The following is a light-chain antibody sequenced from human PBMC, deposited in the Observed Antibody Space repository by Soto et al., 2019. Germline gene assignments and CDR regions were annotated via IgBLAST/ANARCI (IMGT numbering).Light chain of an antibody. J-gene: IGKJ1*01. CDR3: QKYNSAPPWT. CDR2: AAS. V-gene: IGKV1-27*01. Sequence: DIQMTQSPSSLSASVGDRVTITCRASQDISNYLAWYQQKPGKVPNLLIYAASTLQLGVPSRFSGSGSGTDLTLTINNLQPEDVATYFCQKYNSAPPWTFGQGTKVEIK. CDR1: QDISNY.